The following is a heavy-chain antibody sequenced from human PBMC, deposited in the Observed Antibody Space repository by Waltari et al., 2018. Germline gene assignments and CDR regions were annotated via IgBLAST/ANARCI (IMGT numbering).Heavy chain of an antibody. V-gene: IGHV3-30-3*01. CDR3: ARDYTYYFDY. CDR2: ISYDGSNK. J-gene: IGHJ4*02. D-gene: IGHD2-21*01. CDR1: GFPLSGYA. Sequence: QVQLVESGGGVVQPGRSLRLSCADSGFPLSGYALHWVRQAPGKGLEWVAVISYDGSNKYYADSVKGRFTISRDNSKNTLYLQMNSLRAEDTAVYYCARDYTYYFDYWGQGTLVTVSS.